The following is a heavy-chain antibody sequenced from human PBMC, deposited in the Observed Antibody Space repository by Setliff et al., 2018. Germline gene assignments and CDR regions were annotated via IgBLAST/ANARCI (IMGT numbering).Heavy chain of an antibody. CDR3: ARTCSGSGCYAGLES. CDR2: IWDDGGNK. Sequence: GESLKISCAASGFTFSTYRMHWVRQAPGKGLEWVAVIWDDGGNKYPADSVKGRFTISRDNSKNTLYLQMNSLRPEDTAVYYCARTCSGSGCYAGLESWGQGTPVTVSS. V-gene: IGHV3-33*08. D-gene: IGHD2-15*01. CDR1: GFTFSTYR. J-gene: IGHJ4*02.